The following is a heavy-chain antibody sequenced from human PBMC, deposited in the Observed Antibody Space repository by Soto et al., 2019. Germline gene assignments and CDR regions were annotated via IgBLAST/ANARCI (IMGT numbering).Heavy chain of an antibody. J-gene: IGHJ4*02. CDR2: IYSGGYT. D-gene: IGHD3-10*01. V-gene: IGHV3-53*01. CDR3: GGPGGGGGY. CDR1: GFTVSNNY. Sequence: EVQLVESGGGLIQPGGSLRLSCAVSGFTVSNNYMSWVRQAPGKGLEGVSVIYSGGYTAYGDSVKGRFTISRDNSKNTIYPQMKRPGPHDAGGFSGGGPGGGGGYWGQGTLVTVSS.